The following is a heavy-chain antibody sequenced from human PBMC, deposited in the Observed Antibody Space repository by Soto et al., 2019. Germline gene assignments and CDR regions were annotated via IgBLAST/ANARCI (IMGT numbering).Heavy chain of an antibody. Sequence: QVQLVQSGAEVKKPGASVKVSCKASGYTFTSYDINRVRQATGQGLEWMGWMNPNSGNTGYAQKFQGRVTMTRNTSISTAYMELSSLRSEDTAVYYCARGAYCSGGSCQLIDYWGQGTLVTVSS. CDR3: ARGAYCSGGSCQLIDY. J-gene: IGHJ4*02. D-gene: IGHD2-15*01. CDR1: GYTFTSYD. V-gene: IGHV1-8*01. CDR2: MNPNSGNT.